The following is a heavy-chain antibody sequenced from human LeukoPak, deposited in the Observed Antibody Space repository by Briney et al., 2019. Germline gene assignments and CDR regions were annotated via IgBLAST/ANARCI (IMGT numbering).Heavy chain of an antibody. CDR2: INHSGST. D-gene: IGHD6-13*01. V-gene: IGHV4-34*01. CDR3: ARAVYSSSWYGSDY. CDR1: GESFSGYY. Sequence: PSETLSLTCAVYGESFSGYYWSWIRQPPGKGLEWIGEINHSGSTNYNPSLKSRVTISVDTSKNQFSLKLSSVTAADTAVYYCARAVYSSSWYGSDYWGQGTLVTVSS. J-gene: IGHJ4*02.